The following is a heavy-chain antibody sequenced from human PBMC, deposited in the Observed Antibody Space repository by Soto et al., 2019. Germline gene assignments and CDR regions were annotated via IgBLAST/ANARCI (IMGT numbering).Heavy chain of an antibody. CDR2: INHSGST. D-gene: IGHD3-3*01. V-gene: IGHV4-34*01. Sequence: SETLSLTCAVYGGSFSGYYWSWIRHPPGKGLEWIGEINHSGSTNYNPSLKSRVTISVDTSKNQFSLKLSSVTAADTAVYYCARGTDYDFWSGYYFDYWGQGTLVTVSS. J-gene: IGHJ4*02. CDR1: GGSFSGYY. CDR3: ARGTDYDFWSGYYFDY.